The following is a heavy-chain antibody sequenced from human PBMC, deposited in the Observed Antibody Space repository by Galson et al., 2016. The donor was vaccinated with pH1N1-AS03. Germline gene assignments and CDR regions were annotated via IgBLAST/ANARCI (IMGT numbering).Heavy chain of an antibody. J-gene: IGHJ1*01. D-gene: IGHD3-22*01. CDR1: GFTFSSFS. Sequence: SLRLSCAASGFTFSSFSMIWVRQAPGKGLEWISYISSSGETIFYGDTVKGRFTIPRDNVKKSLYLQMKSLRADDTAVYYCARGDSCGYSYMRRLVRWGQGTLVTVSS. CDR2: ISSSGETI. V-gene: IGHV3-48*01. CDR3: ARGDSCGYSYMRRLVR.